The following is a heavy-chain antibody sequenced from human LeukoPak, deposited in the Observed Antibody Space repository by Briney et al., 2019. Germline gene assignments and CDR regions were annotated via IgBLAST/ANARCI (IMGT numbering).Heavy chain of an antibody. CDR1: GFSFSTFD. CDR3: ARVGAFSAINY. CDR2: ISSNSNYI. V-gene: IGHV3-21*06. D-gene: IGHD5-18*01. Sequence: PGGSLRLSCAASGFSFSTFDMDWVRQAPGKGLEWLSYISSNSNYIHYADSVKGRFTISRDNAKNSQYLQMNSLRAEDTAVYYCARVGAFSAINYWGQGTLVTVSS. J-gene: IGHJ4*02.